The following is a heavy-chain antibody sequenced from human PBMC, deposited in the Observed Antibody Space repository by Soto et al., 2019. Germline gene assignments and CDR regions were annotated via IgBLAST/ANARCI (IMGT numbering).Heavy chain of an antibody. Sequence: QVHLVQSGAEVKKPGASVKVSCKASGYTFTSYGISWVRQAPGQGLEWMGWINAYSGYTNYAQKLQGRVTMTIDTSTSTDYMELRSLRSDDTAVYYCARGIGYCIGGSCSQFDYWGQGTLVTVSS. D-gene: IGHD2-15*01. J-gene: IGHJ4*02. V-gene: IGHV1-18*01. CDR1: GYTFTSYG. CDR2: INAYSGYT. CDR3: ARGIGYCIGGSCSQFDY.